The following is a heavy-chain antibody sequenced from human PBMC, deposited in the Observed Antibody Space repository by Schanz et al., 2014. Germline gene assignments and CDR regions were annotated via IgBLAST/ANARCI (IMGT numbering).Heavy chain of an antibody. D-gene: IGHD6-13*01. J-gene: IGHJ4*02. CDR2: ISSSSGTI. CDR1: GFTFSVYS. Sequence: EVQLLESGGGLVQPGGSLRLSCAASGFTFSVYSMNWVRQAPGKGLEWVSYISSSSGTIYYADSLKGRFTISRDKSKNTLSLQMNSLRAEDTAVYYCAKDCSIGYGSTCVEYWGQGTLVTVSS. V-gene: IGHV3-48*01. CDR3: AKDCSIGYGSTCVEY.